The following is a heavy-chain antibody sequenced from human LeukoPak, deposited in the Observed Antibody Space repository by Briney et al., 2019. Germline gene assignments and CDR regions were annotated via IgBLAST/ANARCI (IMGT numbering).Heavy chain of an antibody. CDR3: ARVDRYHFYLDV. CDR1: GGTFSSYT. CDR2: IMPLFNTP. Sequence: ASVKVSCKASGGTFSSYTITWVRQAPGQGLEWMGGIMPLFNTPNYAQQFQGRVTITTDGSTSTAYMELSSLRFEDTAMYYCARVDRYHFYLDVWGKGTTVTVSS. V-gene: IGHV1-69*05. J-gene: IGHJ6*03.